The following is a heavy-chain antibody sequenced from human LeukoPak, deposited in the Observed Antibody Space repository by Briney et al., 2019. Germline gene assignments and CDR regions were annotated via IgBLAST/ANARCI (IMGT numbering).Heavy chain of an antibody. CDR1: GYTFTSYG. CDR2: ISAYNGNT. Sequence: SVKVSCKASGYTFTSYGISWVRQAPGQGLEWMGWISAYNGNTNYAQKLQGRVTMTTDTSTSTAYMELSSLRSEDTAVYYCAREDNWNYGGYFDYWGQGTLVTVSS. D-gene: IGHD1-7*01. V-gene: IGHV1-18*01. J-gene: IGHJ4*02. CDR3: AREDNWNYGGYFDY.